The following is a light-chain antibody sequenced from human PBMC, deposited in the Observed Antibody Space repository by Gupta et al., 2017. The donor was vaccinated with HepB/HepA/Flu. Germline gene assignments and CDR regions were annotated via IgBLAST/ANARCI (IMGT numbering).Light chain of an antibody. CDR3: CSYAGSSTVV. J-gene: IGLJ2*01. Sequence: QSALTQPASVSGSPGQSITISCTGTSSDVGSYNLVSWYQQHPGKAPKLIIYEVTKRPSGVSNRFSGSKSGNTASLTISRLQAEDEADYYCCSYAGSSTVVFGGGTKLTVL. V-gene: IGLV2-23*02. CDR2: EVT. CDR1: SSDVGSYNL.